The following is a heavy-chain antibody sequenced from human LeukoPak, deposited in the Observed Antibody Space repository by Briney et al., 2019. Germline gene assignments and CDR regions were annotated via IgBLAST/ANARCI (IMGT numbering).Heavy chain of an antibody. V-gene: IGHV4-59*08. J-gene: IGHJ4*02. D-gene: IGHD6-19*01. Sequence: PSETLSLTCTVSGGSISSYYWSWIRQPPGKGLEWIGYIYYSGNTNYNPSLKSRVTISVDTSKNQFSLKLSSVTAADTAVYYCARHLTPNEEWLVPPYFDYWGQGTLVTVSS. CDR3: ARHLTPNEEWLVPPYFDY. CDR1: GGSISSYY. CDR2: IYYSGNT.